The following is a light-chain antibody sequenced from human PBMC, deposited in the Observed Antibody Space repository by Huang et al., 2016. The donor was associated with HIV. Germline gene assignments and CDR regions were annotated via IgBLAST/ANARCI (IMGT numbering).Light chain of an antibody. CDR3: QQYDNLPYT. Sequence: DIQMTQSPSSLSASVGDRVTITCQSSQDINNYLNWYQQKPGKAPKLLISDASNLETWVPSRFSGTVSGTDFAFTISSLQPEDIATYYCQQYDNLPYTFGQGTKLDTK. CDR2: DAS. V-gene: IGKV1-33*01. J-gene: IGKJ2*01. CDR1: QDINNY.